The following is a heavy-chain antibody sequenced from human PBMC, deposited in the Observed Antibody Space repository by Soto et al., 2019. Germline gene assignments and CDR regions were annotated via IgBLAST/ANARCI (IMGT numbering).Heavy chain of an antibody. CDR3: ARGSVGDWNGELEIVYNYYGLDV. CDR2: IIPIFGTA. D-gene: IGHD1-1*01. CDR1: GGSFSSYA. J-gene: IGHJ6*04. V-gene: IGHV1-69*13. Sequence: SVKVSCKASGGSFSSYAISWVLQAPGQGLEWMGGIIPIFGTANYAQKFQGRVTITADESTSTAYMELSSLRSEDTAVDYCARGSVGDWNGELEIVYNYYGLDVWGK.